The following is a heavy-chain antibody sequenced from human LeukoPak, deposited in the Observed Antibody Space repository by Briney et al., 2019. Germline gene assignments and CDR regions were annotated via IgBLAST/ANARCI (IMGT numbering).Heavy chain of an antibody. D-gene: IGHD5-18*01. J-gene: IGHJ4*02. V-gene: IGHV3-74*01. CDR1: GFTFSNYW. Sequence: GGSLRLSCVVSGFTFSNYWMHWVRQAPGKGPVWVSRINSDGSTTDYADSVKGRFTISRDNAKNTLYLQMNSLRAEDTAVYYCARVGYNFGTYYFDYWSQGTLVTVSS. CDR2: INSDGSTT. CDR3: ARVGYNFGTYYFDY.